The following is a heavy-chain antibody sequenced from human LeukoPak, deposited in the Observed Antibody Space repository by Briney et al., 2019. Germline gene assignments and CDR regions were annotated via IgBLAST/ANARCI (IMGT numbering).Heavy chain of an antibody. CDR2: ITGSGANT. J-gene: IGHJ3*02. CDR1: GSTFSSYA. V-gene: IGHV3-23*01. CDR3: AKAPYSSGWYAFDI. D-gene: IGHD6-19*01. Sequence: PGGSLRLSCAASGSTFSSYAMNWVRQAPGKGLEWVSAITGSGANTYYADSVKGRFTISRDNSKNTLYLQMNSLRAEDTAVYYCAKAPYSSGWYAFDIWGQGTMVTVSS.